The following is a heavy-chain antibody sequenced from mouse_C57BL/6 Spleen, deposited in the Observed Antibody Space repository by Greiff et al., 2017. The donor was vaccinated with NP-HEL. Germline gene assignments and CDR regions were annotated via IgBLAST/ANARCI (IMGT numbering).Heavy chain of an antibody. J-gene: IGHJ1*03. CDR1: GYSITSGYY. D-gene: IGHD1-1*01. CDR3: ARDGVITTVVATDV. CDR2: ISYDGSN. V-gene: IGHV3-6*01. Sequence: ESGPGLVKPSQSLSLTCSVTGYSITSGYYWNWIRQFPGNKLEWMGYISYDGSNNYNPSLKNRISITRDTSKNQFFLKLNSVTTEDTATYYCARDGVITTVVATDVWGTGTTVTVSS.